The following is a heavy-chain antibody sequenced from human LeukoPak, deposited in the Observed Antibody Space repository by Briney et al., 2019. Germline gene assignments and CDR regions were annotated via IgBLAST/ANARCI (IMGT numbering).Heavy chain of an antibody. V-gene: IGHV3-9*01. Sequence: QPGGSLRLSCEVSGVIFEQYGMHWVRQAPGKGLEWVAGISWNGVTINYGDSVKGRFTISRDNAKSFLYLQMNSLRPEDTAVYYCVKDISRWSYFDYWGQGTRVTVS. D-gene: IGHD3-16*01. CDR2: ISWNGVTI. CDR3: VKDISRWSYFDY. CDR1: GVIFEQYG. J-gene: IGHJ4*02.